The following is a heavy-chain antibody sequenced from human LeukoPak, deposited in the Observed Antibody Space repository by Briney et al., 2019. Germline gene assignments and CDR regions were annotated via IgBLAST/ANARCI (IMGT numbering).Heavy chain of an antibody. J-gene: IGHJ4*02. V-gene: IGHV3-23*01. D-gene: IGHD6-13*01. CDR3: AKVGRSSSWYFGY. Sequence: RAGGSLRLSCAASGFTFSSYAMSWVRQAPGKGLEWVSYISGSGGSTYYADSVKGRFTISRDSSKNTLYLQMNSLRAEDTAVYYCAKVGRSSSWYFGYWGQGTLVTVSS. CDR1: GFTFSSYA. CDR2: ISGSGGST.